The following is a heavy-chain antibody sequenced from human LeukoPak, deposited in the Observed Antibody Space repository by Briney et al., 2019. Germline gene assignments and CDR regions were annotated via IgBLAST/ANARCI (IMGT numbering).Heavy chain of an antibody. CDR1: GFTFSSYE. D-gene: IGHD6-19*01. J-gene: IGHJ4*02. Sequence: QPGGSLRLSCAASGFTFSSYEMNWVRQAPGKGLEWVSYISSSGSTIYYADSVKGRFTISRDNSKNTLYLQMNSLRAEDTAVYYCANQYSSGWYYFDYWGQGTLVTVSS. V-gene: IGHV3-48*03. CDR2: ISSSGSTI. CDR3: ANQYSSGWYYFDY.